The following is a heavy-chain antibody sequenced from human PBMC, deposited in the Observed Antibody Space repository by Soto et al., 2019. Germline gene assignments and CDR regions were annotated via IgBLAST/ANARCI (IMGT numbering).Heavy chain of an antibody. CDR3: ARGGGSSWETYYYGMDV. D-gene: IGHD6-13*01. Sequence: ASVKVSCKASGYTFTSYDINWVRQATGQGLEWMGWMNPNSGNTGYAQKFQGRVTMTRNTSISTAYMELSSLRSEDTAVYYCARGGGSSWETYYYGMDVWGQGTTVTV. CDR2: MNPNSGNT. V-gene: IGHV1-8*01. CDR1: GYTFTSYD. J-gene: IGHJ6*02.